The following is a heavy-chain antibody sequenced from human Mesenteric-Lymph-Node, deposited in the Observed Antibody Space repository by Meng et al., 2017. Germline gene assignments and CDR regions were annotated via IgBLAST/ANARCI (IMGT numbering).Heavy chain of an antibody. CDR3: ARGFLSFVRVFDY. Sequence: HVQQQESVPGLVKPSQPLSLTCSVSGGSISSGDSCWSWIRQPPGEGLEWIGEINHSGSTNYNPSLKSRVTISVDTSKNQFSLKLSSVTAADTALYYCARGFLSFVRVFDYWGQGTLVTVSS. V-gene: IGHV4-30-4*01. CDR1: GGSISSGDSC. D-gene: IGHD2/OR15-2a*01. J-gene: IGHJ4*02. CDR2: INHSGST.